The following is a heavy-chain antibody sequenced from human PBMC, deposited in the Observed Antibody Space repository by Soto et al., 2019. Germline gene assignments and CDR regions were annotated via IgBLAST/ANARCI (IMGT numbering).Heavy chain of an antibody. J-gene: IGHJ5*02. CDR1: GGTFSSYA. CDR3: AREKASYCGGDCYLRGNWFDP. D-gene: IGHD2-21*02. CDR2: IIPIFGTA. Sequence: QVQLVQSGAEVKKPGSSVKVSCKASGGTFSSYAISWVRQAPGQGLEWMGGIIPIFGTANYAQKFQGRVTITADESTSTAYMELSSLRSEDTAVYDCAREKASYCGGDCYLRGNWFDPWGQGTLVTVSS. V-gene: IGHV1-69*12.